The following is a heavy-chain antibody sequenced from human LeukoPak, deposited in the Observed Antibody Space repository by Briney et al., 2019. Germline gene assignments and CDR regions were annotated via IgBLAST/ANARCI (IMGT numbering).Heavy chain of an antibody. D-gene: IGHD3-10*01. Sequence: ASVKVSCKASGYSFTRHYMHWVRQAPGQGLEWMGIINPSDGSTTSAQKFQGRVTMTRDMSTSTVYMELSSLRSEDTAVYYCAKDMVRGVTIPSYYFDYWGQGTLVTVSS. CDR1: GYSFTRHY. CDR2: INPSDGST. J-gene: IGHJ4*02. CDR3: AKDMVRGVTIPSYYFDY. V-gene: IGHV1-46*01.